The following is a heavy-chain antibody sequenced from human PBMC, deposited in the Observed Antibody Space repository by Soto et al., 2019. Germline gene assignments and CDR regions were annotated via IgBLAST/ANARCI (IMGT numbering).Heavy chain of an antibody. CDR3: ARSGVLLWFGYWFDP. CDR1: SGSFSGYY. V-gene: IGHV4-34*01. J-gene: IGHJ5*02. Sequence: SETLSLTCAVYSGSFSGYYWSWIRQPPGKGLEWIGEINHSGSTNYNPSLKSRVTISVDTSKNQFSLKLSSVTAADTAVYYCARSGVLLWFGYWFDPWGQGTLVTVSS. CDR2: INHSGST. D-gene: IGHD3-10*01.